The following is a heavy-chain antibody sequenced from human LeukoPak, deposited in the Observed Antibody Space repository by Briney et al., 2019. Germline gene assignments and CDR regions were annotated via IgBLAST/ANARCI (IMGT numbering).Heavy chain of an antibody. Sequence: PSETLSLTCAVSGGSISSSNWWSWVRQPPGKGLEWIGEIYHSGSTNYNPSLKSRVTISVDKSKNQFSLKLSSVTAADTAVYYCARGYTISYGYSLPWSNWFDPWGQGTLVTVSS. CDR3: ARGYTISYGYSLPWSNWFDP. J-gene: IGHJ5*02. V-gene: IGHV4-4*02. CDR2: IYHSGST. D-gene: IGHD5-18*01. CDR1: GGSISSSNW.